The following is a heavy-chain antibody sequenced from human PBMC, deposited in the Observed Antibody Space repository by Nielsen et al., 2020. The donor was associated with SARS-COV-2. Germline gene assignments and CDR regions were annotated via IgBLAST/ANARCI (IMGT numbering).Heavy chain of an antibody. CDR3: ARAFSGSFDY. CDR2: ISYDGSNK. Sequence: GGSLRLSCAASGFTFSSYWMSWVRQAPGKGLEWVAVISYDGSNKYYADSVKGRFTISRDNSKNTLYLQMNSLRAEDTAVYYCARAFSGSFDYWGQGTLVTVSS. V-gene: IGHV3-30*14. CDR1: GFTFSSYW. D-gene: IGHD1-26*01. J-gene: IGHJ4*02.